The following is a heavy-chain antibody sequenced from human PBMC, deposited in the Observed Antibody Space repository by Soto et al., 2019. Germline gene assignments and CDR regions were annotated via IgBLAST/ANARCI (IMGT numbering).Heavy chain of an antibody. CDR3: ARAKYDYIWGSYHPFEQ. J-gene: IGHJ4*02. CDR2: INVGDDKT. Sequence: QVPLVQSGAEGKKPGASVRLSCKVSGKSFDNFAVHWVRQTPGQRPEWMGRINVGDDKTKYSEKFQGRVIVSYDTSATTAYMELRALSSEDTAVYYCARAKYDYIWGSYHPFEQWAQGAQVTVAS. D-gene: IGHD3-16*02. V-gene: IGHV1-3*01. CDR1: GKSFDNFA.